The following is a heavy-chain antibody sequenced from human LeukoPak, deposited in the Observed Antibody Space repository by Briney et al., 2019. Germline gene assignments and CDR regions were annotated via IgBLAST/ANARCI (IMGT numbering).Heavy chain of an antibody. CDR3: TRGVYFHY. Sequence: GGSLRLSCTASGFTFGDYAMSWVRQAPGKELEWVGFIRSKAYGGTTEYAASVKGRFTISRDDSKSIAYLQMNSLKTEDTAVYYCTRGVYFHYWGQGTLVTVSS. D-gene: IGHD2-8*01. V-gene: IGHV3-49*04. CDR2: IRSKAYGGTT. J-gene: IGHJ4*02. CDR1: GFTFGDYA.